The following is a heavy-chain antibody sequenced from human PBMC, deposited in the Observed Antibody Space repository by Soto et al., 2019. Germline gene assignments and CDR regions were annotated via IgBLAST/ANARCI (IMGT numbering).Heavy chain of an antibody. V-gene: IGHV1-8*01. D-gene: IGHD2-2*01. Sequence: QVQLVQSGAEVKKPGASVKVSCKASGYTFTSYDINWVRQATGQGLEWMGWMNPNSGNTGYAQKFQGRVTITADESTSTAYMELSSLRSEDTAVYYCARGLKLSTSYLDYWGQGTLFTVSS. CDR3: ARGLKLSTSYLDY. CDR1: GYTFTSYD. J-gene: IGHJ4*02. CDR2: MNPNSGNT.